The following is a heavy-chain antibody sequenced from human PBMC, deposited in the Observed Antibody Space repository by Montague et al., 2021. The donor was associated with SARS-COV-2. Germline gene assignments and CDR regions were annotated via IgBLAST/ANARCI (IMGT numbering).Heavy chain of an antibody. CDR3: ARGDGWGPYTGYAFDI. J-gene: IGHJ3*02. D-gene: IGHD3-16*01. Sequence: CAISGDSVSDYNVSWNWIRQSPSRGREWLGRTYYRSRWFDHYEVSMKXRISIKADTSKNQFSLQLDSVTPEDTAVYYCARGDGWGPYTGYAFDIWGQGPLAT. CDR1: GDSVSDYNVS. CDR2: TYYRSRWFD. V-gene: IGHV6-1*01.